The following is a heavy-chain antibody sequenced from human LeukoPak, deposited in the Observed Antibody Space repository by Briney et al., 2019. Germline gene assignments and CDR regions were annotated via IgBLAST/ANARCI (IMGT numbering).Heavy chain of an antibody. J-gene: IGHJ4*02. Sequence: AGGSLRLSCAASGFTVSSNYMSWVRQAPGKGLEWVSVIYSGGSTYYADSVKGRFTISRDNSKNTLYLQMNSLRAEDTAVYYCARIAAAGTGPGDYWGQGTLVTVSS. D-gene: IGHD6-13*01. CDR1: GFTVSSNY. CDR3: ARIAAAGTGPGDY. V-gene: IGHV3-53*01. CDR2: IYSGGST.